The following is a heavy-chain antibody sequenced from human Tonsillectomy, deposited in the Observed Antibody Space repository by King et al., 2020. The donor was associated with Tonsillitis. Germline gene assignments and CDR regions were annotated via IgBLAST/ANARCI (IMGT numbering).Heavy chain of an antibody. CDR3: ARGIAVADPSDL. D-gene: IGHD6-19*01. CDR2: ISYDGSNK. CDR1: GFTLSSYA. V-gene: IGHV3-30*04. Sequence: VQLVESGGGVVQPGRSLRLSCAASGFTLSSYAMHWVRQAPGKVLEWVAVISYDGSNKYYADSVKGRFTISRDNSKNTVYLQMNSLRVEDTAVYHCARGIAVADPSDLWGQGTLVSVSS. J-gene: IGHJ4*02.